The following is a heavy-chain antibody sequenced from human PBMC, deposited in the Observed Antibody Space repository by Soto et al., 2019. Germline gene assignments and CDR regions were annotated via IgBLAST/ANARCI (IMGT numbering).Heavy chain of an antibody. CDR2: FCYTGST. CDR1: GGSISWRF. V-gene: IGHV4-59*01. J-gene: IGHJ5*02. Sequence: PSETLSLTCTVSGGSISWRFWSWVRQSPGKGLEWIGYFCYTGSTNYNPSLKSRVTISVDRSKTQCSLKLTSVTAADTAVYYCAKSHYDSSGYYIIDHWGQGTLVTVSS. D-gene: IGHD3-22*01. CDR3: AKSHYDSSGYYIIDH.